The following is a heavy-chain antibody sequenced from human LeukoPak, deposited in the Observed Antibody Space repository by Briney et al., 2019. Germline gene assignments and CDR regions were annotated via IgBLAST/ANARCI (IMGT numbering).Heavy chain of an antibody. V-gene: IGHV3-21*01. Sequence: PGGSLRLSCAASGFTFSIHAMSWVRQAPGKGLEWVSSISSSSSYIYYADSVKGRFTISRDNAKNSLYLQMNSLRAEDTAVYYCARVTGGIVVSWGQGTLVTVSS. CDR3: ARVTGGIVVS. CDR2: ISSSSSYI. J-gene: IGHJ5*02. CDR1: GFTFSIHA. D-gene: IGHD2-15*01.